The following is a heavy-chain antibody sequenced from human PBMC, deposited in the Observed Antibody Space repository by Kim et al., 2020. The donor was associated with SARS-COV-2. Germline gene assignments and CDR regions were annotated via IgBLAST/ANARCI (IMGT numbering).Heavy chain of an antibody. CDR2: LYSGGST. D-gene: IGHD5-18*01. Sequence: GGSLRLSCAASGFTVSSNYMTWVRQAPGKGLEWVSVLYSGGSTKYADSMKGRFTISRDNSKNTLYLQMNSLRAEDTAVYYCARSQGYNYGYYYYGMDVWGQGTTVPVSS. CDR3: ARSQGYNYGYYYYGMDV. CDR1: GFTVSSNY. J-gene: IGHJ6*02. V-gene: IGHV3-53*01.